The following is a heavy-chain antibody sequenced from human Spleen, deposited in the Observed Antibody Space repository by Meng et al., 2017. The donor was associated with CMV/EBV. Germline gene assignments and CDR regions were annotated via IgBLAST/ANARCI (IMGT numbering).Heavy chain of an antibody. V-gene: IGHV1-69*05. Sequence: SVKVSCKASGGTFSTYAINWVRQAPGQGLEWMGGIIPIFGTANYAQKFQGRVTITTDESTSTAYMELSSLRSEDTAVYYCARDGDFGAYYGMDVWGQGTTVTVSS. CDR3: ARDGDFGAYYGMDV. CDR2: IIPIFGTA. J-gene: IGHJ6*02. CDR1: GGTFSTYA. D-gene: IGHD3-3*01.